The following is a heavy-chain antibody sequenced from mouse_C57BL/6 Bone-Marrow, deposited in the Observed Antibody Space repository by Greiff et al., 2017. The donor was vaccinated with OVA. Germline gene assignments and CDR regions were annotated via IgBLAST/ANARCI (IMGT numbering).Heavy chain of an antibody. CDR3: ARFTTVVEWYFDV. V-gene: IGHV1-81*01. D-gene: IGHD1-1*01. Sequence: VKLQESGAELARPGASVKLSCKASGYTFTSYGISWVKQRTGQGLEWIGEIYPRSGNTYYNEKFKGKATLTADKSSSTAYMELRSLTSEDSAVYFCARFTTVVEWYFDVWGTGTTVTVSS. J-gene: IGHJ1*03. CDR2: IYPRSGNT. CDR1: GYTFTSYG.